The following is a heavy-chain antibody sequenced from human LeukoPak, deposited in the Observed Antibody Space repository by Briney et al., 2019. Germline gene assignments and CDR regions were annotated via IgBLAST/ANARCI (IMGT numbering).Heavy chain of an antibody. CDR3: ATSYYYDSSGYYENWFDP. D-gene: IGHD3-22*01. CDR2: IYTSGST. J-gene: IGHJ5*02. V-gene: IGHV4-61*02. Sequence: SETLSLTCTVSGGSISSGSYYWSWIRQPAAKGLEWIGRIYTSGSTNYNPSLKSRVTISVDTSKNQFSLKLSSVTAADTAVYYCATSYYYDSSGYYENWFDPWGQGTLVTVSS. CDR1: GGSISSGSYY.